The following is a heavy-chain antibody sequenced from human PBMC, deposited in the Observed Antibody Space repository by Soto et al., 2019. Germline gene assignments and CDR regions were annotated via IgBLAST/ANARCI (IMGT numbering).Heavy chain of an antibody. Sequence: PGGSLRLSCAASGFTFSSYAMSWVRQAPGKGLEWVSAISGSGGSTYYADSVKGRFTISRDNSKNTLYLQMNSLRAEDTAVYYCAKARYYDVWSGYSEDVYYCDYCAQVTRVNAAS. D-gene: IGHD3-3*01. CDR1: GFTFSSYA. V-gene: IGHV3-23*01. CDR2: ISGSGGST. CDR3: AKARYYDVWSGYSEDVYYCDY. J-gene: IGHJ4*02.